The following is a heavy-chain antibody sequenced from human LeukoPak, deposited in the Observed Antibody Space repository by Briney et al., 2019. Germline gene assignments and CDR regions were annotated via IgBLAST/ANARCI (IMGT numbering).Heavy chain of an antibody. D-gene: IGHD3-22*01. CDR3: ARDPTTMIVRGAFDI. CDR2: ISSSSSYI. CDR1: GFTFSSYS. V-gene: IGHV3-21*01. Sequence: GGSLRLSCAASGFTFSSYSMNWVRQAPGKGLEWVSSISSSSSYIYYADSVKGRFTISRDNAKNSLYLQMNSLRAEDTAVYYCARDPTTMIVRGAFDIWGQRTMVTVSS. J-gene: IGHJ3*02.